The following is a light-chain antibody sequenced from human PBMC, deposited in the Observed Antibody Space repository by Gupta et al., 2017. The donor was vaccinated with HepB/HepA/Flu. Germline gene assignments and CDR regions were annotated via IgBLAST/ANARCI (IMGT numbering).Light chain of an antibody. Sequence: EIVLTQSPATLSLSPGERATLSCRASQSLNSYLAWFQQSPGQAPRLLIYDVSNRFTGIPARFSGSGSGTDFTLTISRLEPEDFAVYYCLQRTDWPLTFGGGTRVEIK. J-gene: IGKJ4*01. CDR1: QSLNSY. V-gene: IGKV3-11*01. CDR3: LQRTDWPLT. CDR2: DVS.